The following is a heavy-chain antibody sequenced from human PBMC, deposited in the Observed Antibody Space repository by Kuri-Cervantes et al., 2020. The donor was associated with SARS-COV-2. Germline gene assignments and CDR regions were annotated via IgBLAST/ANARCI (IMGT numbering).Heavy chain of an antibody. V-gene: IGHV3-66*03. J-gene: IGHJ6*02. Sequence: GESPKISCAASGFTVRSNYMSWVRQAPGKGLEWVSVIYSCGSTYNADYVKGRFTISRDNSKNTLYLQMNSLRAEDTAVYYCARYRPYYDFWSGYRYYYGMDVWGQGTTVTVSS. D-gene: IGHD3-3*01. CDR3: ARYRPYYDFWSGYRYYYGMDV. CDR1: GFTVRSNY. CDR2: IYSCGST.